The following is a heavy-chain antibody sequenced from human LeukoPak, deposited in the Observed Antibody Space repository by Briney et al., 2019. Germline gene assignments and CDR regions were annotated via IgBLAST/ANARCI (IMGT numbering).Heavy chain of an antibody. D-gene: IGHD3-3*01. Sequence: GGSLRLSCTASGFTFGDYAMSWVRQAPGKGLEWVGFIRGKAYGGTKDYAASVKGRFTISRDDSKSIAYLQMNSLKIEDTAVYYCTSVTSRFLEWFDAFDIWGQGTMVTVSS. J-gene: IGHJ3*02. CDR2: IRGKAYGGTK. CDR1: GFTFGDYA. V-gene: IGHV3-49*04. CDR3: TSVTSRFLEWFDAFDI.